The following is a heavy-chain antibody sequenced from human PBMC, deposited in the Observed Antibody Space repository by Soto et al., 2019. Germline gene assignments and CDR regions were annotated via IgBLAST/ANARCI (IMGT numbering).Heavy chain of an antibody. V-gene: IGHV1-2*04. CDR2: IKPNSGGT. CDR1: GYTFTGYY. CDR3: ASSRRGYCSSTSYYAFDY. Sequence: ASVKVSCQASGYTFTGYYMHWVRQAPGQGLEWMGWIKPNSGGTKYAQKFQGWVTMTRDTSIRTAYMDLSRLRSDDTAVYYYASSRRGYCSSTSYYAFDYWGQGTLVTVSS. J-gene: IGHJ4*02. D-gene: IGHD2-2*01.